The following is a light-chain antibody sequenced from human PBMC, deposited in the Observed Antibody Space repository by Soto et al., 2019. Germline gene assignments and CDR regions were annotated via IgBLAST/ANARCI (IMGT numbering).Light chain of an antibody. CDR1: SSDFGSSNY. CDR2: EIN. Sequence: QSALTQPPSASGSPGQSVTISCTGTSSDFGSSNYVSWYQLYPGKAPKVIIYEINKRPSGVPDRFSGSKSGNTASLTVSGLQPEYEADYYCSSFVGNLDVLFGGGTKLTVL. V-gene: IGLV2-8*01. J-gene: IGLJ2*01. CDR3: SSFVGNLDVL.